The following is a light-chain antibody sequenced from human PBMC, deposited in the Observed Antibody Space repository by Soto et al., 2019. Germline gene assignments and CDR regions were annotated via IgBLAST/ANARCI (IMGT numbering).Light chain of an antibody. Sequence: DIQMTQSPSSVSTSVGDRVTITCRASQGIGTYLGWYQQKPGKSPNLLISGASSLQSGVPSRFSASGSGTDFTLTIASLQPEDFATYYCQQTYNFPFTGGQGTRLEI. CDR2: GAS. CDR3: QQTYNFPFT. J-gene: IGKJ5*01. CDR1: QGIGTY. V-gene: IGKV1-12*01.